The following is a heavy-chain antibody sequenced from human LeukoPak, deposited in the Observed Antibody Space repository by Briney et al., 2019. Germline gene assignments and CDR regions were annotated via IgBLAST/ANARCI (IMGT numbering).Heavy chain of an antibody. V-gene: IGHV3-74*01. Sequence: QPGGSLRLSCEASGITFNNYWLHWVRQAPGKGLVWDSRVDTDGSGKIYADSVKGRFTVSRDNAKNTLYLQMISLRAEDTAVYYCARGGYSSGLDYWGQGILVTVSS. CDR1: GITFNNYW. D-gene: IGHD6-19*01. CDR3: ARGGYSSGLDY. CDR2: VDTDGSGK. J-gene: IGHJ4*02.